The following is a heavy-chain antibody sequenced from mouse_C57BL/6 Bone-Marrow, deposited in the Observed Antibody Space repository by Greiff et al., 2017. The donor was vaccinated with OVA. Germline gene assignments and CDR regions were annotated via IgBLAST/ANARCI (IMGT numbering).Heavy chain of an antibody. Sequence: VQLQQSGPVLVKPGASVKMSCKASGYTFTDYYMNWVKQSHGKSLEWIGVINPYNGGTSYNQKFKGKATLTVDKSSSTAYMELNSLTSEDSAVYYCAGTVVPYWYCDVWGTGTTVTVSS. CDR3: AGTVVPYWYCDV. V-gene: IGHV1-19*01. D-gene: IGHD1-1*01. CDR1: GYTFTDYY. CDR2: INPYNGGT. J-gene: IGHJ1*03.